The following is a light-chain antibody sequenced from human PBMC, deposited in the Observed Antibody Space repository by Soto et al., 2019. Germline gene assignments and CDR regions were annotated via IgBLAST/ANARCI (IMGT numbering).Light chain of an antibody. V-gene: IGKV1-6*02. CDR2: AAA. Sequence: AIQMAQSPSSLSASVGDRVTITCRASQGIGNDVGWFQQKPGKAPKLLIYAAATLQTGVPSRFSGSRSGTDFILTISSLQPEDFATYHCLQDHNYPLTFGGGTKVDIK. CDR1: QGIGND. J-gene: IGKJ4*01. CDR3: LQDHNYPLT.